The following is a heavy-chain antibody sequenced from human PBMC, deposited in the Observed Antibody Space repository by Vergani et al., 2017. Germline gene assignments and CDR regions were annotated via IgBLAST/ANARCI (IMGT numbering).Heavy chain of an antibody. D-gene: IGHD1-26*01. CDR3: VNDAGSYKNVFDS. CDR2: LTGGGGST. V-gene: IGHV3-23*01. J-gene: IGHJ4*02. Sequence: EVQLLESGGSLKQPGGSVRLSCAASGFTFSTYAMHWVRQAPGKGLEWVSALTGGGGSTYYADSFKGRFIISRDNSRDTLYLQMNSLRTEDTAIYYCVNDAGSYKNVFDSWGQGTLVTVS. CDR1: GFTFSTYA.